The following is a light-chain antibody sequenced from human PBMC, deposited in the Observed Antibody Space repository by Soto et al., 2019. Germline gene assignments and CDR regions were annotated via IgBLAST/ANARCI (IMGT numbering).Light chain of an antibody. Sequence: DIQMTQSPYSLSASVGDRVTIACRARQSVSTYLNWYQQKPGKVPKLLVYGTSRLQSGVPSRFTGSGSGTDFTLTISSLQPEDFATYYCQQSYSSPPTFGQGTKVEIK. J-gene: IGKJ1*01. CDR2: GTS. V-gene: IGKV1-39*01. CDR1: QSVSTY. CDR3: QQSYSSPPT.